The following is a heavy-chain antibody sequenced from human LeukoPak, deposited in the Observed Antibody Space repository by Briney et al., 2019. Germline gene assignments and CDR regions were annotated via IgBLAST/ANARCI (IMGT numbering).Heavy chain of an antibody. Sequence: GGSLRLSCAASGFTFSSYGMHWVRQAPGKGLEWVAVIWYDGNNKYYADSVKGRFTISRDNSNTTLYLQMNSLRAEDTAVYYCARADYQLLSPSYNWFDPWGQGTLVTVSS. CDR3: ARADYQLLSPSYNWFDP. CDR1: GFTFSSYG. V-gene: IGHV3-33*01. J-gene: IGHJ5*02. D-gene: IGHD2-2*01. CDR2: IWYDGNNK.